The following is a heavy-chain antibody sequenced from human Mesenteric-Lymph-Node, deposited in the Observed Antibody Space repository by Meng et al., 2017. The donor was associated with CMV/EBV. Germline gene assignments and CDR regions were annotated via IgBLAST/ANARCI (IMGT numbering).Heavy chain of an antibody. CDR1: GFTFSSYE. V-gene: IGHV3-48*03. CDR2: ISSSGSTI. Sequence: LSLTCAASGFTFSSYEMNWVRQAPGKGLEWVSYISSSGSTIYYADSVKGRFTISRDNAKNSLYLQMNSLRAEDTAVYYCARVNYLQYYFDYWGQGTLVTVSS. J-gene: IGHJ4*02. D-gene: IGHD1-7*01. CDR3: ARVNYLQYYFDY.